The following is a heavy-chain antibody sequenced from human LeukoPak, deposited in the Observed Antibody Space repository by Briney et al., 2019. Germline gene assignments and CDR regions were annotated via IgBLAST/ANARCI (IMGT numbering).Heavy chain of an antibody. CDR3: AKSDWFDP. CDR1: FXXXXHW. Sequence: FXXXXHWXXXFRQPPGKGLAWVSRNKYDGSESYYADSVKGRFTISRDNAKNTLYLQMNSLRVEDTAVYYCAKSDWFDPWGQGTLVTVSS. CDR2: NKYDGSES. V-gene: IGHV3-74*01. J-gene: IGHJ5*02.